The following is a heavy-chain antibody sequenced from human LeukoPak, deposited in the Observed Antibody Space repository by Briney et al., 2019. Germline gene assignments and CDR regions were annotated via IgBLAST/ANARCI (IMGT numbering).Heavy chain of an antibody. J-gene: IGHJ4*02. Sequence: GGSLRLSCAASGFTFSSYEMNWVRQAPGKGLVWVSRINSDGSSTNYADSVKGRFTISRDNAKNTLYLQMNSLRAEDTAIYYCARDKNYYDSSGRRKVTDYWGQGTLVTVSS. D-gene: IGHD3-22*01. CDR2: INSDGSST. CDR1: GFTFSSYE. CDR3: ARDKNYYDSSGRRKVTDY. V-gene: IGHV3-74*01.